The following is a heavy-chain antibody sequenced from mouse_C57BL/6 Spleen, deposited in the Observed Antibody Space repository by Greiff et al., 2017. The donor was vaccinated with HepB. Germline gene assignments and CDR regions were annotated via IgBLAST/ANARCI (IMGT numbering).Heavy chain of an antibody. CDR3: TYYYGLEAYYFDY. J-gene: IGHJ2*01. V-gene: IGHV14-1*01. Sequence: DVKLVESGAELVRPGASVKLSCTASGFNIKDYYMHWVKQRPEQGLEWIGRIDPEDGDTEYAPKFQGKATMTADTSSNTAYLQLSSLTSEDTAVYYCTYYYGLEAYYFDYWGQGTTLTVSS. D-gene: IGHD1-1*01. CDR2: IDPEDGDT. CDR1: GFNIKDYY.